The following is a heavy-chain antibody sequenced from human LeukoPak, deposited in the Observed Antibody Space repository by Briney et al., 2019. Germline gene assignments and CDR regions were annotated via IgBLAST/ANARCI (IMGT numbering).Heavy chain of an antibody. D-gene: IGHD3-22*01. CDR3: ARGQGGSSHYYDRGTYYFDY. J-gene: IGHJ4*02. Sequence: SETLSLTCAVYGGSFSGYYWSWIRQPPGKGLEWIGEIDHSGSTNYNPSLKSRVTISVDTSKNQFSLKLSSVTAADTAVYYCARGQGGSSHYYDRGTYYFDYWGQGTLVTVSS. CDR1: GGSFSGYY. V-gene: IGHV4-34*01. CDR2: IDHSGST.